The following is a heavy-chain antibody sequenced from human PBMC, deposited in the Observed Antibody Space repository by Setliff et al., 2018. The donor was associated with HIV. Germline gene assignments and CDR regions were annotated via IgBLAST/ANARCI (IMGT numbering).Heavy chain of an antibody. V-gene: IGHV4-30-4*01. CDR3: ARADSSSWFFATFDI. CDR1: GDSINSGDYY. Sequence: LSLTCTVSGDSINSGDYYWSWIRQPPGKGLEWIGYVYHSGSTHYNPSLNSRVAFSVDTSKNQFSLKLYSVTVADTSFYYCARADSSSWFFATFDIWGQGTMVTVSS. CDR2: VYHSGST. J-gene: IGHJ3*02. D-gene: IGHD6-13*01.